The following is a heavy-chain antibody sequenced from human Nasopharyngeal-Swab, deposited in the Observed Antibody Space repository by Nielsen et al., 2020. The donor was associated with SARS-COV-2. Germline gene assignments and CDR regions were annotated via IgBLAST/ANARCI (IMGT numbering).Heavy chain of an antibody. D-gene: IGHD3-10*01. Sequence: GGSLRLSCAASGFTFSSYARSWVRQAPGKGLEWVSAISGSGGSTYYADSVKGRFTISRGNSKNTLYLQMNSLRAEDTAVYYCAKDVVRGVRFYWGQGTLVTVSS. CDR2: ISGSGGST. V-gene: IGHV3-23*01. CDR3: AKDVVRGVRFY. J-gene: IGHJ4*02. CDR1: GFTFSSYA.